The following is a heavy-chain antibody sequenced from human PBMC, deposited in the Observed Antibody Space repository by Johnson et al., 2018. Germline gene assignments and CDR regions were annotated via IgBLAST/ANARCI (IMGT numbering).Heavy chain of an antibody. CDR2: ISGSGSTI. V-gene: IGHV3-48*02. CDR1: GITLNTYD. D-gene: IGHD2/OR15-2a*01. CDR3: GRWGGNTDI. Sequence: VQLVETGGGLVQPGESLRLSCTASGITLNTYDIHWIRQAAGKGLEWLSYISGSGSTIYYADSVKGRFTVSTDTAKNSVIPQMNSLRDEDPAVYYCGRWGGNTDIWGQGTMVTVSS. J-gene: IGHJ3*02.